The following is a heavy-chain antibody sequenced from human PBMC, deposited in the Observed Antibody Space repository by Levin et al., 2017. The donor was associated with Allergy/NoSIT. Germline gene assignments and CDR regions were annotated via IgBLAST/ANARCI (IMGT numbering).Heavy chain of an antibody. J-gene: IGHJ4*02. D-gene: IGHD5-18*01. CDR2: IIPILGIA. CDR3: ARGPPDSAYSYGQELDY. V-gene: IGHV1-69*04. Sequence: GASVKVSCKASGGTFSSYAISWVRQAPGQGLEWMGRIIPILGIANYAQKFQGRVTITADKSTSTAYMELSSLRSEDTAVYYCARGPPDSAYSYGQELDYWGQGTLVTVSS. CDR1: GGTFSSYA.